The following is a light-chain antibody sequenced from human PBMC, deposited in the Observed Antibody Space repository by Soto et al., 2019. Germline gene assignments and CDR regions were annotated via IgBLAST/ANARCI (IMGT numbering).Light chain of an antibody. J-gene: IGKJ1*01. CDR3: QQYGSSGT. V-gene: IGKV3-20*01. CDR2: GAS. CDR1: QSVSNNY. Sequence: DIVLTQSPATLSVSPGERATLSCRASQSVSNNYLAWYQQKPGQAPRLLIYGASNRATGIPDRFSGSGSGTDFTLTISSLEPEDFAVYYCQQYGSSGTFGQGTKVDIK.